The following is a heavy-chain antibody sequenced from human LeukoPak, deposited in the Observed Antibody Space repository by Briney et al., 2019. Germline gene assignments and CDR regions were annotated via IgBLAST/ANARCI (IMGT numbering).Heavy chain of an antibody. D-gene: IGHD1-26*01. Sequence: GGSLRLSCAASGFTFSSYAMSWVRQAPGKGLEWVSAISGSGGSTYYADSVKGRFTISRDNSKNTLYLQMNSLRAEDTAVYYCAKCIVGATTSQAGPSDYWGQGTLVTVSS. J-gene: IGHJ4*02. CDR2: ISGSGGST. CDR3: AKCIVGATTSQAGPSDY. V-gene: IGHV3-23*01. CDR1: GFTFSSYA.